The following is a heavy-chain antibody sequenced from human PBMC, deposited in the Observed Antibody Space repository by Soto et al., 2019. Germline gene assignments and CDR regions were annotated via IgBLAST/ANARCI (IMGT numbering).Heavy chain of an antibody. CDR1: GFTFSNAW. Sequence: PGGSLRLSCAASGFTFSNAWMDWVRQAPGKGLEWVGRIKSKTDGGTTDYAAPVKGRFTISRDDSKNTLYLQMNSLKTEDTAVYYCTTTHTTTIFGVVIIGSNFDYWGQGTLVTVSS. CDR2: IKSKTDGGTT. D-gene: IGHD3-3*01. J-gene: IGHJ4*02. CDR3: TTTHTTTIFGVVIIGSNFDY. V-gene: IGHV3-15*07.